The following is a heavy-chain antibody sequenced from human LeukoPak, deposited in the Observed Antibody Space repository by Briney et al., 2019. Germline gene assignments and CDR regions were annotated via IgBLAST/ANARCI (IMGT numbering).Heavy chain of an antibody. CDR3: ARDRMVTLYYFEY. J-gene: IGHJ4*02. D-gene: IGHD2-21*02. CDR2: ISYDGSNK. CDR1: GFTFSTYA. Sequence: GGSLRFSCAASGFTFSTYAMHWVRQAPGKGLEWVAVISYDGSNKYYADSVKGRFTISRDNSKNTLYLQMNSLRAEDTAVYYCARDRMVTLYYFEYWGQGTLVTVSS. V-gene: IGHV3-30-3*01.